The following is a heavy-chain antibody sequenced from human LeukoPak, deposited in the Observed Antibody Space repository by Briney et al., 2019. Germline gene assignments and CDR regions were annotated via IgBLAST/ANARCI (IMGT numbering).Heavy chain of an antibody. V-gene: IGHV4-59*11. D-gene: IGHD3-3*01. CDR1: GGSISSHY. CDR3: ARANFWSGYGYFGY. J-gene: IGHJ4*02. CDR2: IYYSGST. Sequence: SETLSLTCTVSGGSISSHYWSWIRQPPGKGLEWIGYIYYSGSTNYNPSLKSRVTISVDTSKNQFSLKLSSETAADTAVYYCARANFWSGYGYFGYWGQGTLVTVSS.